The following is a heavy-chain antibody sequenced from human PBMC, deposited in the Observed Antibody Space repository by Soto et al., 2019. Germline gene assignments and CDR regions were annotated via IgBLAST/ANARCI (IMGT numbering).Heavy chain of an antibody. CDR1: GGNFITFA. CDR2: NIPISSTT. V-gene: IGHV1-69*01. J-gene: IGHJ6*02. CDR3: AKRLEIDPFGSYGLDV. Sequence: QVELVQSGAEVKKPGSSVKVSCKASGGNFITFAISWVRQAPEQGLEWMGENIPISSTTKSAHKFQDRVTISEDGSSSTVHMELRSLKSDDTAIYFCAKRLEIDPFGSYGLDVWGQGTTVTVSS. D-gene: IGHD1-1*01.